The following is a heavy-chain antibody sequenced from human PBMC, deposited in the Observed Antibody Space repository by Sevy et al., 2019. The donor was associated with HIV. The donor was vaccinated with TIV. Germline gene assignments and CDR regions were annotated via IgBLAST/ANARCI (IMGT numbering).Heavy chain of an antibody. J-gene: IGHJ4*02. V-gene: IGHV3-30*02. Sequence: GGSLRLSCAASGFTFSSYGMHWVRQAPGKGLEWVAFIRYDGSNKYYADSVKGRFTISRDNSKNTQYLQMNSLRAEDTAVYYCAKDLSLNDYGGIAGIDYWGQGTLVTVSS. D-gene: IGHD4-17*01. CDR2: IRYDGSNK. CDR1: GFTFSSYG. CDR3: AKDLSLNDYGGIAGIDY.